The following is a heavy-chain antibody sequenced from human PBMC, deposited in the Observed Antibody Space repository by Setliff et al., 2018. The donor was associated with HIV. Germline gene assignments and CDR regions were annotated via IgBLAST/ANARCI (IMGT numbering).Heavy chain of an antibody. CDR3: ARGITTAMVGYYFDY. V-gene: IGHV1-69*05. Sequence: GASVKVSCKASGGTFSSYAISWVRQAPGQGLEWMGGIIPIFGTANYAQKFQGRVTITTDESTSTAYMELSSLRSEDTAVYYCARGITTAMVGYYFDYWGQGTLVTVSS. CDR2: IIPIFGTA. CDR1: GGTFSSYA. D-gene: IGHD5-18*01. J-gene: IGHJ4*02.